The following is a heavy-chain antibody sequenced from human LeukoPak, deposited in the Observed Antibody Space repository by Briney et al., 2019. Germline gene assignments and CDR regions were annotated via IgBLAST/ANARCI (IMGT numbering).Heavy chain of an antibody. CDR2: INPNSGGS. J-gene: IGHJ4*02. D-gene: IGHD4-17*01. V-gene: IGHV1-2*06. Sequence: ASAKVSCKASGHTYTDYYMHWVRQASGQWLEWMGRINPNSGGSNYAQKFQDRVTMTRDTSISTAYMALNSLRSDDTAVYYCARGSGYGDSPGLHWGQGALVTVSS. CDR1: GHTYTDYY. CDR3: ARGSGYGDSPGLH.